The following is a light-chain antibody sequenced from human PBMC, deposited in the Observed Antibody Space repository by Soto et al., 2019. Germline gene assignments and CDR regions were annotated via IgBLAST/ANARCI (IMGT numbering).Light chain of an antibody. CDR1: QAIGNY. CDR2: GAT. J-gene: IGKJ5*01. V-gene: IGKV1-39*01. Sequence: DIQMRQSPSSLSASVGDRVTITSRASQAIGNYLNWYQQKPGKAPNLLIFGATTLQSGVPSRFSGSGYGTNFTLIISVLQPEDFAIYYCQQCHATPLTFGQGTRL. CDR3: QQCHATPLT.